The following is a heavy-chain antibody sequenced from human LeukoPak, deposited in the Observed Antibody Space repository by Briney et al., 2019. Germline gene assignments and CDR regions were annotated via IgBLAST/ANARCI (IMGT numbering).Heavy chain of an antibody. CDR2: ISTDGNYN. Sequence: PGRSLRLSCAASGFTFSNYAIYWVRQAPGKGLEWESVISTDGNYNYYADSVEGLFAASRNNSKNILYLQMNSLSADDTAVYYCARRPVPTIKGYFDSWGQGTLVTVSS. CDR1: GFTFSNYA. V-gene: IGHV3-30*09. J-gene: IGHJ4*02. D-gene: IGHD5-24*01. CDR3: ARRPVPTIKGYFDS.